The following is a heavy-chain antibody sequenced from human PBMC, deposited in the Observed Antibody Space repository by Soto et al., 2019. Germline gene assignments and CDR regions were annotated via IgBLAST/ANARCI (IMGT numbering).Heavy chain of an antibody. CDR2: ISYDGSNK. V-gene: IGHV3-30-3*01. J-gene: IGHJ6*02. Sequence: QVQLVESGGGVVQPGRSLRLSCAASGFTFSSYAMYWVRQAPGKGLEWVAVISYDGSNKYYADSVKGRFTISRDNSKNTLYLQMNSLRAEDTAVYYCARVIARYAGPYYYYYGMDVWGQGTTVTVSS. D-gene: IGHD3-16*02. CDR3: ARVIARYAGPYYYYYGMDV. CDR1: GFTFSSYA.